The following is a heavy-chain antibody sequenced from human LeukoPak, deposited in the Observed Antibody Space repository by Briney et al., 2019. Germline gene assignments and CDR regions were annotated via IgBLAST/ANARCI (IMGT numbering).Heavy chain of an antibody. CDR3: VSPSSGSFDY. Sequence: GGSLRLSCVGSGLTFSSHWLHCVRQAPGKGLMWVSRINGDGTTTTYADSVKGRFTISRDNAKNTLYLQMNGLRAEDTGVYYCVSPSSGSFDYWGQGTLLTVSS. J-gene: IGHJ4*02. V-gene: IGHV3-74*01. CDR1: GLTFSSHW. CDR2: INGDGTTT. D-gene: IGHD6-19*01.